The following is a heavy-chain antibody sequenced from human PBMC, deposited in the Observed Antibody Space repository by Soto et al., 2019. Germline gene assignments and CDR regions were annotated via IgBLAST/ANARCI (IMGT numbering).Heavy chain of an antibody. J-gene: IGHJ5*02. CDR3: AKGRWFDP. CDR2: VHYSGST. V-gene: IGHV4-59*08. CDR1: GGSISSDY. Sequence: SETLSLTSTVSGGSISSDYWSWIRQPPGKGLEWIGYVHYSGSTNYNPSLKSRVTISIDTSKIQFSLKMISVTAADTGVYYCAKGRWFDPWGQGTLVTVS.